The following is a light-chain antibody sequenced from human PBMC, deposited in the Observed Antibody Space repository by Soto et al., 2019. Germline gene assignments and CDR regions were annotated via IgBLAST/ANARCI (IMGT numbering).Light chain of an antibody. CDR2: DAS. CDR3: QQFNDFPLT. J-gene: IGKJ4*01. Sequence: IQLTQSPSSLSASVGDRVTITCRAGQDISSALAWYQQKPGKAPKLLLYDASSLDAGVPSRFSGSGSGTDFTLSITSLRPEDFATYYCQQFNDFPLTFGGGSKVQIK. V-gene: IGKV1D-13*01. CDR1: QDISSA.